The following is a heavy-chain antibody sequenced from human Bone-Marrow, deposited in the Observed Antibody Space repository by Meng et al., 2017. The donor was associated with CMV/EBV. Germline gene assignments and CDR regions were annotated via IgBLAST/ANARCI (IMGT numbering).Heavy chain of an antibody. Sequence: ASVKVSCKASGYTFTGYYMHWVRQAPGQGLEWMGWINPNSGGTNYAQKFQGRVTMTRDTSISTAYMELSRLRSDDTAVYYCASAGYCTNGVCYSDYWGQGTLVTVYS. J-gene: IGHJ4*02. CDR1: GYTFTGYY. V-gene: IGHV1-2*02. CDR2: INPNSGGT. CDR3: ASAGYCTNGVCYSDY. D-gene: IGHD2-8*01.